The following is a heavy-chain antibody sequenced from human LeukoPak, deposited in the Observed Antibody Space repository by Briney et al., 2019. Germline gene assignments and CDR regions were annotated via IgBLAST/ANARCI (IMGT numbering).Heavy chain of an antibody. D-gene: IGHD6-13*01. CDR3: ARLWYSSSRRQFDY. CDR2: LYSGDSDT. V-gene: IGHV5-51*01. J-gene: IGHJ4*02. CDR1: GYHFTSYW. Sequence: GASLQISCKGSGYHFTSYWIGWVRQMPGKGLEWMGHLYSGDSDTRYSPSFQGQVTISADKSISTAYLQWSSLKASDTAMYYCARLWYSSSRRQFDYWGQGALVTVSS.